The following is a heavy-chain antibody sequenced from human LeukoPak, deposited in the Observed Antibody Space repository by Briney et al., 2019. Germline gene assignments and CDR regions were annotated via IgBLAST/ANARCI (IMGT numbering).Heavy chain of an antibody. CDR1: GFTVITND. CDR3: ARGVEPLAANTLVY. CDR2: LYSDGNT. Sequence: GGSLRLSCAASGFTVITNDMTWVRQAPGKGLEWVSVLYSDGNTKYADSVQGRFTISRDNSKNTLYLEMNSLSPDDAAVYYCARGVEPLAANTLVYWGQGTLVTVSS. D-gene: IGHD1-14*01. J-gene: IGHJ4*02. V-gene: IGHV3-53*01.